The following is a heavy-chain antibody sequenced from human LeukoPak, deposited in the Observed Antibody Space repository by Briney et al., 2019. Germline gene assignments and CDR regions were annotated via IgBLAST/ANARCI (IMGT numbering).Heavy chain of an antibody. V-gene: IGHV4-59*11. CDR2: VYYSGSG. J-gene: IGHJ4*02. D-gene: IGHD3-22*01. CDR3: ARGSRRHYDGSGYYFGEFDY. CDR1: DDSIKSHF. Sequence: SETLSLTCTVSDDSIKSHFWTWIRQPPGKGLEWIGYVYYSGSGSSNPSLKSRLTMSVDTSKSQFYLNLNSVTTADTAMYYCARGSRRHYDGSGYYFGEFDYWGQGILVTVS.